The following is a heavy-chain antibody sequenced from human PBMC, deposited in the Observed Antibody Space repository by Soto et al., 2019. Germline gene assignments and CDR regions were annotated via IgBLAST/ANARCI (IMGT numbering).Heavy chain of an antibody. CDR1: GDSVSSDSAA. Sequence: PSQTLSLTCAISGDSVSSDSAAWNWIRQSPSRGLEWLGRAYYRSKWYIEYAPSVNSRITINPDTSKNQLSLQLISVNPEDTAVYYCVRSRVFIAVTSVTNYYYYYGTDVWGQGTTVTVS. J-gene: IGHJ6*02. V-gene: IGHV6-1*01. CDR2: AYYRSKWYI. CDR3: VRSRVFIAVTSVTNYYYYYGTDV. D-gene: IGHD6-19*01.